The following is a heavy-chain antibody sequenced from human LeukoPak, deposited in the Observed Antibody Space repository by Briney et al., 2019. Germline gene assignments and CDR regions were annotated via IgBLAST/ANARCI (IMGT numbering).Heavy chain of an antibody. CDR3: ARAATMVRGNWFDP. J-gene: IGHJ5*02. CDR1: GYTFTGYY. Sequence: GASVKVSCKASGYTFTGYYMHWVRQAPGQGLEWMGWINPSSGGTNYAQKFQGRVTMTRDTSISTAYMELSRLRSDDTAVYYCARAATMVRGNWFDPWGQGTLVTVSS. V-gene: IGHV1-2*02. D-gene: IGHD3-10*01. CDR2: INPSSGGT.